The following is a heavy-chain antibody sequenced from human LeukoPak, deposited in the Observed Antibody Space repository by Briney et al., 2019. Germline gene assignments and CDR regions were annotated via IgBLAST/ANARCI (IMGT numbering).Heavy chain of an antibody. V-gene: IGHV4-39*07. D-gene: IGHD1-26*01. CDR3: ATRHRGELLGFAFDN. CDR1: GGSISSSSYY. Sequence: PSETLSLTCTVSGGSISSSSYYWGWIRQPPGKGLEWIGSIYYSGSTYYNPSLKSRVTISVDTSKNQFSLKLSSVTAADTAVYYCATRHRGELLGFAFDNWGQGTMVTVSS. CDR2: IYYSGST. J-gene: IGHJ3*02.